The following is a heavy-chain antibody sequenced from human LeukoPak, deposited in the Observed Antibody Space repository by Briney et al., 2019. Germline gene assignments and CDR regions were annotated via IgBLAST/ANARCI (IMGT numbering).Heavy chain of an antibody. D-gene: IGHD6-13*01. V-gene: IGHV3-30*02. CDR1: GFTFSSYD. CDR3: AKNSGSSWATFDY. Sequence: GGSLRLSCAASGFTFSSYDMHWVRQAPGKGLESVTFIRSDGSNKYYADSVKGRFTISRDNSKNTLYLQMNSLRAEDTAVYYCAKNSGSSWATFDYWGQGTLVTVSS. J-gene: IGHJ4*02. CDR2: IRSDGSNK.